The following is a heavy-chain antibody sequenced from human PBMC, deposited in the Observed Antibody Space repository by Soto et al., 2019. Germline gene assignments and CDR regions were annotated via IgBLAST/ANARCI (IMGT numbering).Heavy chain of an antibody. CDR3: AKDKSGYDSVVGVDY. J-gene: IGHJ4*02. V-gene: IGHV3-23*01. D-gene: IGHD5-12*01. CDR1: GFTFSNYA. Sequence: HPGGSLRLSCAASGFTFSNYAINWVRHAPGKGLDWVSSIGGSCGSTYYADSVKGRFTISRDNSKNTLYLQMNSLRAEDTAVYYCAKDKSGYDSVVGVDYWGQGTLVTVSS. CDR2: IGGSCGST.